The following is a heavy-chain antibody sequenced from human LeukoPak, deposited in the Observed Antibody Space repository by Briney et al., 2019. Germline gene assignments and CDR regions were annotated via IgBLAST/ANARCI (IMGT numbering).Heavy chain of an antibody. J-gene: IGHJ2*01. CDR1: GYTFTSYY. Sequence: GASVKVSCKASGYTFTSYYMHWVRRAPGQGLEWMGIINPSGGSTSYAQKFQGRVTMTRDTSTSTVYMELSSLRSEDTAVYYCARDRGSKRVAYCGGDCYIGHFDLWGRGTLVTVSS. V-gene: IGHV1-46*01. D-gene: IGHD2-21*02. CDR2: INPSGGST. CDR3: ARDRGSKRVAYCGGDCYIGHFDL.